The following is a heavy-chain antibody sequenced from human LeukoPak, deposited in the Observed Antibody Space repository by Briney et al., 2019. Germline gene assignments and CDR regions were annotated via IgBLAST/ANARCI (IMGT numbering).Heavy chain of an antibody. D-gene: IGHD3-10*02. CDR1: GFTFSSYE. J-gene: IGHJ6*04. Sequence: GGSLRLSCAASGFTFSSYEMNWVWQAPGKGLELVSYISSSGSTIYYADSVKGRFTISRDNAKKSLYLQMNSLRAEDTAVYYCAELGITMIGGVWGKGTTVTISS. CDR2: ISSSGSTI. V-gene: IGHV3-48*03. CDR3: AELGITMIGGV.